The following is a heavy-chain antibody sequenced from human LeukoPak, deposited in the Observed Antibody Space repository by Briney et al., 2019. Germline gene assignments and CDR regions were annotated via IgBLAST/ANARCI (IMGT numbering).Heavy chain of an antibody. CDR1: GFTFSSYG. D-gene: IGHD6-19*01. CDR2: ISGSGGST. V-gene: IGHV3-23*01. J-gene: IGHJ4*02. CDR3: AKDLKQYSSGWYY. Sequence: GGSLRLSCAASGFTFSSYGMSWVRQAPGKGLEWVSIISGSGGSTYYADSVKGRFTISRDNSKNTLYLQMNSLRAEDTAVYYCAKDLKQYSSGWYYWGQGTLVTVSS.